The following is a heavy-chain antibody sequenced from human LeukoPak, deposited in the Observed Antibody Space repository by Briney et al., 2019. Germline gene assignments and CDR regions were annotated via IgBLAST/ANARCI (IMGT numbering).Heavy chain of an antibody. J-gene: IGHJ6*03. Sequence: ASVKVSCKASGCTFTSYDINWVRQATGQGLEWMGWMNPNSGNTGFAQKFQGRVTMTRNTSISTAYMELSSLRSEDTAVYYCARGQGQETFDWFPRWVYYYYMDVWGKGTTVTVSS. CDR3: ARGQGQETFDWFPRWVYYYYMDV. V-gene: IGHV1-8*01. CDR1: GCTFTSYD. CDR2: MNPNSGNT. D-gene: IGHD3-9*01.